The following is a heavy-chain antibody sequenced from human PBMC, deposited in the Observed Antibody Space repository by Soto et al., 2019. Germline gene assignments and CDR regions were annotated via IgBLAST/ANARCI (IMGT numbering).Heavy chain of an antibody. J-gene: IGHJ6*03. V-gene: IGHV1-69*05. CDR1: GGTFSSYA. Sequence: SVKVSCKASGGTFSSYAISWVRQAPGQGLEWMGGIIPIFGTANYAQKFQGRVTITTDESTSTAYMELRSLRSDDTAVYYCARLTSEYSSGWHYYYYYYIDVWGKGTTVTVSS. D-gene: IGHD6-19*01. CDR3: ARLTSEYSSGWHYYYYYYIDV. CDR2: IIPIFGTA.